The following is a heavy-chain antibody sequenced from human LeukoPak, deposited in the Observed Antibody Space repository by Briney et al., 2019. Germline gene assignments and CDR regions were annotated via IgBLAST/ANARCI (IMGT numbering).Heavy chain of an antibody. D-gene: IGHD3-10*01. CDR1: GGSISSSSYY. J-gene: IGHJ3*02. V-gene: IGHV4-39*07. CDR2: IYYSGST. CDR3: ARESDYGSGSDDAFDI. Sequence: SETLSLTCTVSGGSISSSSYYWGWIRQPPGKGLEWIGSIYYSGSTYYNPSLKSRVTISVDTSKNQFSLKLSSVTAADTAVYYCARESDYGSGSDDAFDIWGQGTMVTVPS.